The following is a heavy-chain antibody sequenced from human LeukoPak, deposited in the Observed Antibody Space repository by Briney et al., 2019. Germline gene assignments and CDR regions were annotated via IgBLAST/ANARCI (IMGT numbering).Heavy chain of an antibody. V-gene: IGHV3-7*03. CDR2: IKLDGSEK. Sequence: GGSLRLSCVASGFTSGKYWMSWVRQAPGKGLEWVANIKLDGSEKNYVDSVKGRFTISRDNTKNSLYLQMNSLRVEDTAVFYCARDQYDTWSRRGNFDSWGQGTLVIVSS. J-gene: IGHJ4*02. CDR3: ARDQYDTWSRRGNFDS. CDR1: GFTSGKYW. D-gene: IGHD3-3*01.